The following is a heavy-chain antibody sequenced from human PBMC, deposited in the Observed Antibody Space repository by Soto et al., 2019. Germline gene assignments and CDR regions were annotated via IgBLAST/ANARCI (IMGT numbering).Heavy chain of an antibody. D-gene: IGHD5-18*01. Sequence: GASVKVSCKASGGTFSSYAISWVRQAPGQGLEWMGGIIPIFGTANYAQKFQGRVTITADESTSTAYMELSSLRSEDTAVYYCASRKYSYGQRRDYYYGMDVWGQGTTVTVSS. V-gene: IGHV1-69*13. J-gene: IGHJ6*02. CDR3: ASRKYSYGQRRDYYYGMDV. CDR2: IIPIFGTA. CDR1: GGTFSSYA.